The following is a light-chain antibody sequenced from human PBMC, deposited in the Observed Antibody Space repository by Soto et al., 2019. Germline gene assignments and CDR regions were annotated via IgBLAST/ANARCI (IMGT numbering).Light chain of an antibody. J-gene: IGKJ1*01. CDR3: HQVYTYPRT. V-gene: IGKV1-9*01. CDR2: GAS. Sequence: IQLTQSPSSLSASVGDRVTITCRASQGVSSYLAWFQQRPGKAPKLLIFGASTLQNGVPARFSGGGFGTEFTLTITSLQPEDFATYYCHQVYTYPRTFGQGTKGEIK. CDR1: QGVSSY.